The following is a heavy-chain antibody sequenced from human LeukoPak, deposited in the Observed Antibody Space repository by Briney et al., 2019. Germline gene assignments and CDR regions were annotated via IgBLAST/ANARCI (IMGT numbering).Heavy chain of an antibody. D-gene: IGHD3-10*01. CDR3: ARSRFYYGSGSYLLLDY. CDR1: GFTFSSYW. CDR2: IHTDGTIT. V-gene: IGHV3-74*01. J-gene: IGHJ4*02. Sequence: QPGGSLRLSCAASGFTFSSYWMHWVRQAPGKGLVWVSRIHTDGTITTYADSVKGRFTISRDNAKNTLYLQMNSLRAEDTAVYYCARSRFYYGSGSYLLLDYWGQGTLVTVSS.